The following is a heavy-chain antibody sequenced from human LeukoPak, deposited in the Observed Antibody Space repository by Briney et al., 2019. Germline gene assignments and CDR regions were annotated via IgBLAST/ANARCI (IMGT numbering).Heavy chain of an antibody. CDR1: GGTFSSYA. V-gene: IGHV1-69*13. Sequence: SVKVSCKASGGTFSSYAISWVRQAPGQGLEWMGGIIPIFGTANYAQKFQGRVTITADESTSTAYMELSSLRSEDTAVYYCARRRVGATWSWFDPWGQGTLVTVSS. J-gene: IGHJ5*02. CDR3: ARRRVGATWSWFDP. CDR2: IIPIFGTA. D-gene: IGHD1-26*01.